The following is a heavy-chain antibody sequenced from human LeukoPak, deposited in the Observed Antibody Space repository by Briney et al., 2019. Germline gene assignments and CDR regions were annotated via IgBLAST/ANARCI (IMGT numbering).Heavy chain of an antibody. D-gene: IGHD4-17*01. V-gene: IGHV3-33*01. Sequence: PGGSLRLSCAASGFTFSSYGMHWVRQAPGKGLEWVAVIWYDGSNKYYADSVKGRFTISRDNAKKSLYLQMNSLRAEDTAVYYCARDSPYGQLDYWGQGTLVTVSS. CDR3: ARDSPYGQLDY. J-gene: IGHJ4*02. CDR1: GFTFSSYG. CDR2: IWYDGSNK.